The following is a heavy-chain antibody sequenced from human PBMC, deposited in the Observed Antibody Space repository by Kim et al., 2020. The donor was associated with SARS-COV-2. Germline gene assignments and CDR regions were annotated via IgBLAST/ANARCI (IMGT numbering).Heavy chain of an antibody. V-gene: IGHV1-69*04. CDR3: ARQGAQGFGEFPDYFDC. CDR1: GGTFSSNA. CDR2: IIPIVVIA. J-gene: IGHJ4*02. D-gene: IGHD3-10*01. Sequence: SVKVSCKASGGTFSSNAISWVRQAPGQGLEWMGRIIPIVVIANYAQTFQDRVTITADKSTSTAYMEVSSLRSEDTAVYYCARQGAQGFGEFPDYFDCWGQGTLVTVSS.